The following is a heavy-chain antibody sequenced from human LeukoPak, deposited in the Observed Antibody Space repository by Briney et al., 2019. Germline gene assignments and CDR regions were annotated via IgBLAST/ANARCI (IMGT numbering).Heavy chain of an antibody. CDR1: GGSITSDNW. J-gene: IGHJ6*02. V-gene: IGHV4-4*02. CDR2: IYHSGST. Sequence: SGTLSLTCAVSGGSITSDNWWTWVRQPPGKGLEWIGAIYHSGSTDYNPSLKSRVTISVDKSKNKFSLKLSSVTAADTAVYFCARDRDGMGVWGQGTTVTVSS. CDR3: ARDRDGMGV.